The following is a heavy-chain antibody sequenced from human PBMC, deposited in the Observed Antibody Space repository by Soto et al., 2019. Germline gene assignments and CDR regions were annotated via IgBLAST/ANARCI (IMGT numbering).Heavy chain of an antibody. V-gene: IGHV3-21*01. CDR1: GFTFSSYS. Sequence: EVQLVESGGGLVKPGGSLRLSCAASGFTFSSYSMNWVRQAPGKGLEWVSSISSSSSYIYYADSVKGRLTISRNNAKNSLNKKMNSLRAEHTAVYYCARFPGDEDYFDYWGQGTLVPVS. CDR3: ARFPGDEDYFDY. D-gene: IGHD7-27*01. CDR2: ISSSSSYI. J-gene: IGHJ4*02.